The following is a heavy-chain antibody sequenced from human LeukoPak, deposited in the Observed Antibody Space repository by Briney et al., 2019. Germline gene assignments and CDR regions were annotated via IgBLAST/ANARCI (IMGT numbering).Heavy chain of an antibody. D-gene: IGHD3-22*01. V-gene: IGHV4-59*01. J-gene: IGHJ3*02. Sequence: SETLSLTCTVSGGSISSYYWSWIRQPPGKGLEWIGYIYYSGSTNYNPSLKSRVTISVDTSKNQRSLKLSSVTAADTAVYYCARARYYDSSGYSWVDAFDIWGQGTMVTVSS. CDR2: IYYSGST. CDR1: GGSISSYY. CDR3: ARARYYDSSGYSWVDAFDI.